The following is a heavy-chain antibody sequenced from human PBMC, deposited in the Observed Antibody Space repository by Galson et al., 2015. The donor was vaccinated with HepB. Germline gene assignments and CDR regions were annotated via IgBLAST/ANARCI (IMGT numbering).Heavy chain of an antibody. Sequence: SLRLSCAASGFTVSTNYMSWARQAPGKGLEWVSVIYSGGSTYYADSVKGRFTISRDNSKNTLCLQMNSLRAEDTAVYYCARFISGSYGFDGMDVWGQGTTVTVSS. CDR1: GFTVSTNY. J-gene: IGHJ6*02. D-gene: IGHD1-26*01. V-gene: IGHV3-53*01. CDR3: ARFISGSYGFDGMDV. CDR2: IYSGGST.